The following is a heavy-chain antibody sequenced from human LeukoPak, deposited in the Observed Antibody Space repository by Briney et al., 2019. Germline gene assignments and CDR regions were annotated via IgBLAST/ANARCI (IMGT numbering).Heavy chain of an antibody. J-gene: IGHJ4*02. D-gene: IGHD5-12*01. CDR1: GGSISSYF. V-gene: IGHV4-59*08. CDR2: IYYSGST. CDR3: ARRLVVANYFDY. Sequence: SETLSLTCTVSGGSISSYFWSWIRQPPGKGLEWIGYIYYSGSTNYNPSLKSRVTISIDKSKTQFSLRLSSVTAADTAVYYCARRLVVANYFDYWGQGTLVTVSS.